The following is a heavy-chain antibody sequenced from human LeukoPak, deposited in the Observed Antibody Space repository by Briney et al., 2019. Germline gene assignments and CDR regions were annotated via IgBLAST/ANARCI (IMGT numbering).Heavy chain of an antibody. D-gene: IGHD3-10*01. V-gene: IGHV1-24*01. CDR2: FDPEDGET. Sequence: ASVKVSCKVSGYTLTELSMHWVRQAPGKGLEWMGGFDPEDGETIYAQKFQGRVTMTEDTSTDTAYTELSSLRSEDTAVYYCATDAPMYGSGSSYNWFDPWGQGTLVTVSS. J-gene: IGHJ5*02. CDR1: GYTLTELS. CDR3: ATDAPMYGSGSSYNWFDP.